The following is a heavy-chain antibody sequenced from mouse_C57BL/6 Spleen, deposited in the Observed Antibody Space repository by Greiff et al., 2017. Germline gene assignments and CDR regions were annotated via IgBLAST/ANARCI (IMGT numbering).Heavy chain of an antibody. D-gene: IGHD2-12*01. J-gene: IGHJ4*01. V-gene: IGHV1-64*01. CDR3: ARSGVGLLYPHYAMDY. CDR2: IHPNSGST. CDR1: GYTFTSYW. Sequence: QVQLQQSGAELVKPGASVKLSCKASGYTFTSYWMHWVKQRPGQGLEWIGMIHPNSGSTNYNEKFKSKATLTVDKSSSTAYMQLSSLTSEDSAVYYCARSGVGLLYPHYAMDYWGQGTSVTVSS.